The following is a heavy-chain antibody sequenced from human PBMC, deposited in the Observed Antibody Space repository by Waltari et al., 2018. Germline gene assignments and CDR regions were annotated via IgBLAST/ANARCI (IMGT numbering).Heavy chain of an antibody. V-gene: IGHV4-38-2*01. Sequence: QVQLQESGPGLVKPSETLSLTCAVSGYSISSGYYWGWIRQPPGKGLEWIGSIYHSGSTYYNPSLKSRVTISVDTSKNQFSLKLSSVTAADTAVYYCARARGSRDAFDIWGQGTMVTVSS. CDR2: IYHSGST. J-gene: IGHJ3*02. CDR3: ARARGSRDAFDI. D-gene: IGHD3-10*01. CDR1: GYSISSGYY.